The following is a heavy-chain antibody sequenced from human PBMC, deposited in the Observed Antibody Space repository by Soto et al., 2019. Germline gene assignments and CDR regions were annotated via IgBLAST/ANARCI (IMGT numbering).Heavy chain of an antibody. V-gene: IGHV4-39*01. CDR2: IYYSGST. CDR3: ARRDYDILTGYSWGYFDL. Sequence: SETLSLTCTVSGGSISSSSYYWGWIRQPPGKGLEWIGSIYYSGSTYYNPSLKSRVTISVDTSKNQFSLKLSSVAAADTAVYYCARRDYDILTGYSWGYFDLWGRGTLVTVSS. J-gene: IGHJ2*01. D-gene: IGHD3-9*01. CDR1: GGSISSSSYY.